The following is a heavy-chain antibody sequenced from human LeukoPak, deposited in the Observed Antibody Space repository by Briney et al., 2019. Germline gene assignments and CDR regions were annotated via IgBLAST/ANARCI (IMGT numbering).Heavy chain of an antibody. CDR1: GFTFSSYG. J-gene: IGHJ5*02. CDR3: ANLGYYGSGSYHS. Sequence: PGGSLRLSCAASGFTFSSYGMHWVRQAPGKGLEWVAFIRYDGSNKYYADSVKGRFTISRDNSKNTLYLQMNSLRAEDTAVYYCANLGYYGSGSYHSWGQGTLVTVSS. D-gene: IGHD3-10*01. V-gene: IGHV3-30*02. CDR2: IRYDGSNK.